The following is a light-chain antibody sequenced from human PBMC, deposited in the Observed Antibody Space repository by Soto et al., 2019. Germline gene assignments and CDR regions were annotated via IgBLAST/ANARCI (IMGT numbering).Light chain of an antibody. CDR2: GAS. Sequence: EIAMTQSPATRSLSPGERATLSCRASQSVSSNLAWYQQKPGQAPRLLIYGASTRATGVPARFSGTWSGTEFSLTISSLQSEDFAVYYCQQRSNWTITFGQGTRLEIK. J-gene: IGKJ5*01. CDR1: QSVSSN. V-gene: IGKV3-15*01. CDR3: QQRSNWTIT.